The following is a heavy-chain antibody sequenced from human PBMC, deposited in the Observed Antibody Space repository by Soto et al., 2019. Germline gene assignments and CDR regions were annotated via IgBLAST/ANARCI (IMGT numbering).Heavy chain of an antibody. V-gene: IGHV3-23*01. CDR1: GFTFSSYA. CDR2: ISGSGGST. CDR3: AKVRERSSGWHPPLLSY. D-gene: IGHD6-19*01. J-gene: IGHJ4*02. Sequence: EVQLLESGGGLVQPGGSLRLSCAASGFTFSSYAMSWVRQAPGKGLEWVSAISGSGGSTYYADSVKGRFTISRDNSKNTLYLQMNSLRAEDTAVYYCAKVRERSSGWHPPLLSYWGQGTLVTVSS.